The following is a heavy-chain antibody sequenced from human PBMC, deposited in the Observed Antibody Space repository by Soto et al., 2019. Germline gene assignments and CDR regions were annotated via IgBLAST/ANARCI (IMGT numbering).Heavy chain of an antibody. Sequence: QVQLVESGGGVVQPGRSLRLSCAASGFTFSGYGMHWVRQAPGKGLEWVAAIWFDGNTEAYADSVKGRFIISRDHSKNTLCLQMNSLRAEDTAVDYCGGRHYWGRGTLVTVSS. CDR3: GGRHY. J-gene: IGHJ4*02. CDR2: IWFDGNTE. V-gene: IGHV3-33*03. CDR1: GFTFSGYG.